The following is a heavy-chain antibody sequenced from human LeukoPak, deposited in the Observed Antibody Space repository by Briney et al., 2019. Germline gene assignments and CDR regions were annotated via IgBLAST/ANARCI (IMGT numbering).Heavy chain of an antibody. CDR2: IKQDGSEK. V-gene: IGHV3-7*01. CDR1: GFTFSSYW. J-gene: IGHJ6*03. CDR3: ARRHGSGSYLRVSYYMDV. D-gene: IGHD3-10*01. Sequence: GGSLRLSCAASGFTFSSYWMSWVRQAPGKGLEWVANIKQDGSEKYYVDSVKGRFTISRDNAKNSLYLQMNSLRAEDTAVYYCARRHGSGSYLRVSYYMDVWGKGTTVTVSS.